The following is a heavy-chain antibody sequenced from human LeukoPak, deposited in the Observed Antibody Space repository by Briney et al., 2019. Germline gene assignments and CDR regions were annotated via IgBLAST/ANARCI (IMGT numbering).Heavy chain of an antibody. CDR1: GYTFSNFG. CDR2: ISGTSDNP. Sequence: GASVKVSCKASGYTFSNFGINWVRQAPGQGLEWMGWISGTSDNPNYGQKFQGRFTLTTDSSTSTAYMELRNLRSDDTAVYYCARDGTSTDDYWGQGTLLTVSS. D-gene: IGHD2-2*01. J-gene: IGHJ4*02. V-gene: IGHV1-18*01. CDR3: ARDGTSTDDY.